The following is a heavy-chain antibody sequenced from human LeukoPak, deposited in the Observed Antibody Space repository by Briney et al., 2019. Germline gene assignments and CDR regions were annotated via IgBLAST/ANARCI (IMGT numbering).Heavy chain of an antibody. J-gene: IGHJ4*02. Sequence: SETLSLTCTVSGVSISSYYRSWIRQPAGKGLEWIGRFYTRGSTNYNPSLKSRVTMSVDTSKNQFSLKLSSVTAADTAVYYCARGDRYDFDYWGQGALVTVSS. D-gene: IGHD3-16*01. CDR3: ARGDRYDFDY. CDR1: GVSISSYY. CDR2: FYTRGST. V-gene: IGHV4-4*07.